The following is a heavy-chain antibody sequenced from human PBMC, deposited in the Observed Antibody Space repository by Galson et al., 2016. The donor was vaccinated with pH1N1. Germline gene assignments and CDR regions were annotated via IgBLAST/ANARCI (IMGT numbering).Heavy chain of an antibody. Sequence: ETLSLTCTVSGDSNGTYYWSWIRQSPGKGPEWIGQIHHSGKTGYNPSLEGRLTMSIDTSKNQFSLRLTYVTAADAAVYYCARYRITSSEGYFDFWGQGTRVTVSS. CDR3: ARYRITSSEGYFDF. CDR2: IHHSGKT. D-gene: IGHD3-16*02. J-gene: IGHJ4*02. V-gene: IGHV4-59*01. CDR1: GDSNGTYY.